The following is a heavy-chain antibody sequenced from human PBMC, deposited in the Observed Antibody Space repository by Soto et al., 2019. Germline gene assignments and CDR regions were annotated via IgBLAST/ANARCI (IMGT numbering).Heavy chain of an antibody. D-gene: IGHD3-3*01. CDR2: ISGSGDST. J-gene: IGHJ6*02. Sequence: GSLRLSCAASGFTFSTYAMSWVRQAPGKGLEWLSAISGSGDSTYYADSLKGRFTISRDNSKNTLYLQMNSLRGEDTAVYYCAKGVVYDFWSGFHGMDVWGQGTTVTVSS. V-gene: IGHV3-23*01. CDR3: AKGVVYDFWSGFHGMDV. CDR1: GFTFSTYA.